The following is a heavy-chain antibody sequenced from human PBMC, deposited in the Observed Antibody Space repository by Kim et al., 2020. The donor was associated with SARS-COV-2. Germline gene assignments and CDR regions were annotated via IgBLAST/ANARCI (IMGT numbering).Heavy chain of an antibody. CDR2: ITPNGSGT. Sequence: GGSLRLSCIASGFTFSSHWMHWVRRVPGKGLVWVSRITPNGSGTKYADSVEGRFTISRDNGKNTLYLQLNSLSADDTAVYYCVRDGRTAVDNYYHGMDVWGQGTSVTVSS. CDR1: GFTFSSHW. J-gene: IGHJ6*02. CDR3: VRDGRTAVDNYYHGMDV. D-gene: IGHD5-12*01. V-gene: IGHV3-74*03.